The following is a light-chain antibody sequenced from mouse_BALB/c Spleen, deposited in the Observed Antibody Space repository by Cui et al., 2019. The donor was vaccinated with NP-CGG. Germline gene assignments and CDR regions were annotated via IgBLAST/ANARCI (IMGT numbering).Light chain of an antibody. J-gene: IGLJ1*01. Sequence: QAVVTQESALTTSPGETVTLTCRSSIGAVTTNNYANWTKEKRGNLFTGLIGGTNNRPPGVPARFSGSLIGDKAALTITGARTEDEAIYFCALWYSNHWVFGGGTKLTVL. V-gene: IGLV1*01. CDR2: GTN. CDR3: ALWYSNHWV. CDR1: IGAVTTNNY.